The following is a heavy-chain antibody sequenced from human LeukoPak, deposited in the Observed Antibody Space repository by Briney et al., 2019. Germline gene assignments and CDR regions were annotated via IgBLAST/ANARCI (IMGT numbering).Heavy chain of an antibody. V-gene: IGHV3-30*02. CDR3: AKDTLSPNWGPTYFDY. Sequence: GGSLRLSCAASGFTFSSYGMHWVRQAPGKGLEWVAFIRYDGSNKYYADSVKGRFTISRDNSKNTLYLQMNSLRAEDTAVYYCAKDTLSPNWGPTYFDYWGQGTLVTVSS. D-gene: IGHD7-27*01. CDR1: GFTFSSYG. J-gene: IGHJ4*02. CDR2: IRYDGSNK.